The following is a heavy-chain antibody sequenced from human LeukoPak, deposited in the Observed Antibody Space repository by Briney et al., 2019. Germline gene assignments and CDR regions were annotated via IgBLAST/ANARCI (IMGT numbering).Heavy chain of an antibody. CDR3: AKEVDCPSDCLFFHS. Sequence: PGGSLRLSCAASGFIFSDYYMSWIRQAPGKGLEWVSLINRRGHTFYADSVKGRFTISRDNSRNSVFLQMNSLRPEDTALYHCAKEVDCPSDCLFFHSWGQGTLVTVSS. CDR1: GFIFSDYY. D-gene: IGHD2-21*02. CDR2: INRRGHT. V-gene: IGHV3-43*02. J-gene: IGHJ4*02.